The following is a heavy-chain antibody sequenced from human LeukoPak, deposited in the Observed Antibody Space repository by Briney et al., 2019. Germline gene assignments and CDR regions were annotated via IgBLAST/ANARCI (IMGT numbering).Heavy chain of an antibody. CDR2: ISFDINNK. V-gene: IGHV3-30*09. CDR1: GFSFSNYA. CDR3: ARGNGDTSSWYHDY. Sequence: PGGSLRLSCAASGFSFSNYAMHWVRQAPGKGLEWVAVISFDINNKYYADSVKGRFAISRDNSKNTLYLQMNTLRPADTPVYHFARGNGDTSSWYHDYWGQGTLVT. D-gene: IGHD6-13*01. J-gene: IGHJ4*01.